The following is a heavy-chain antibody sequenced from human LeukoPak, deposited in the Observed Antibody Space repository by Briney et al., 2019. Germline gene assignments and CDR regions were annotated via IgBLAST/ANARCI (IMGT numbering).Heavy chain of an antibody. V-gene: IGHV3-7*03. CDR2: IKEDGSAK. D-gene: IGHD5-24*01. CDR3: ARDRAYNRFDY. J-gene: IGHJ4*02. Sequence: GGSLRLSCAASGFTFSSYEMNWVRQAPGKGLEWVANIKEDGSAKNYVGSVRGRFTVSRDNAKTSVYLEMNSLRAEDTAVYYCARDRAYNRFDYWGQGTLVTVSS. CDR1: GFTFSSYE.